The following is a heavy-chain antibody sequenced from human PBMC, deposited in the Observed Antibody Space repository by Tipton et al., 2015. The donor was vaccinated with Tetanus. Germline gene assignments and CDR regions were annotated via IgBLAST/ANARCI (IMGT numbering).Heavy chain of an antibody. CDR1: GFSLTGYS. J-gene: IGHJ4*02. CDR3: ARLYGDYFHAMGY. CDR2: IISSGGTT. D-gene: IGHD4-17*01. V-gene: IGHV3-23*01. Sequence: SLRLSCAGSGFSLTGYSFNWVRQAPGKGLEWVARIISSGGTTNYADSVKGRFTISRDNSKNTLYLQMTSLRAEDTAVYYCARLYGDYFHAMGYWGQGTLVTVSS.